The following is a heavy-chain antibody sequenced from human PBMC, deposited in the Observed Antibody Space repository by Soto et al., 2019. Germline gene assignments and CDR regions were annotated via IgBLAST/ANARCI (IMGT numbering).Heavy chain of an antibody. CDR3: AKVEFPRVYGSGNLDY. D-gene: IGHD3-10*01. CDR1: GFTFSSYA. J-gene: IGHJ4*02. V-gene: IGHV3-23*01. Sequence: GGSLRLSCAASGFTFSSYAMSWVRQAPGKGLEWVSAISGSGGSTYYADSVKGRFTISRDNSKNTLYLQMNSLRAEDTAVYYCAKVEFPRVYGSGNLDYWGQGTLVTVSS. CDR2: ISGSGGST.